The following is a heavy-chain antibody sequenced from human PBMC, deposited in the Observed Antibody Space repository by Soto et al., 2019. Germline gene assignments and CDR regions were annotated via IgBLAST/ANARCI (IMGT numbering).Heavy chain of an antibody. J-gene: IGHJ3*02. D-gene: IGHD3-22*01. Sequence: QITLKESGPTLVKPTQTLTLTCTFSGFSLSTSGVGVGWIRQPPGKALEWLALIYWDDDKRYSPSLKSRLTISKDTSKNQVVLKMTNMDPVDTATYYCAHGYYYVSSGYLDAFDIWGQGTMVTVSS. CDR3: AHGYYYVSSGYLDAFDI. CDR1: GFSLSTSGVG. V-gene: IGHV2-5*02. CDR2: IYWDDDK.